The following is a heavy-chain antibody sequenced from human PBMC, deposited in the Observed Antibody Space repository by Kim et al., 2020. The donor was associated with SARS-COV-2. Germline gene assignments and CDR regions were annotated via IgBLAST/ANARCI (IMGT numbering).Heavy chain of an antibody. D-gene: IGHD3-22*01. Sequence: YSQKFQGRVTITRDTSASTAYMELSSLGSGDTAVYYCARLDDGSGYPLDYWGQGTLVTVSS. J-gene: IGHJ4*02. CDR3: ARLDDGSGYPLDY. V-gene: IGHV1-3*01.